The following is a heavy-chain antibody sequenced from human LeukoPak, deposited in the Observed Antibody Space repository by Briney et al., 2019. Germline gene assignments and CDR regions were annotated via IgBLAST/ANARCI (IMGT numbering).Heavy chain of an antibody. CDR1: GFTFSDYY. J-gene: IGHJ4*02. V-gene: IGHV3-11*01. CDR2: ISSSGSTI. CDR3: ARWALMVRGFVY. D-gene: IGHD3-10*01. Sequence: GGSLRPSCAASGFTFSDYYMSWIRQAPGKGLEWVSYISSSGSTIYYADSVKGRFTISRDNAKNSLYLQMNSLRAEDAAVYYCARWALMVRGFVYWGQGTLVTVSS.